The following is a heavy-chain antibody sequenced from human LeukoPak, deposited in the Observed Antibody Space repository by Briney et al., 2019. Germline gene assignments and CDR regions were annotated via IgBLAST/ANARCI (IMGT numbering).Heavy chain of an antibody. CDR1: GGSIGSYY. CDR3: ARRDPDSEGVDV. D-gene: IGHD1-26*01. V-gene: IGHV4-59*01. Sequence: PSETLSLTCSVSGGSIGSYYWSWIRQPPGKGLEWIGYIYNSGSTNYNPSLKSRVTISVDTSKNQFSLKLSSVTAADTAVYYCARRDPDSEGVDVWGQGTTATVSS. J-gene: IGHJ6*02. CDR2: IYNSGST.